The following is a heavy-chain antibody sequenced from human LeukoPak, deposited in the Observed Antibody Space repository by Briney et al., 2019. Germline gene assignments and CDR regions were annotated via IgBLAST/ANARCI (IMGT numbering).Heavy chain of an antibody. J-gene: IGHJ4*02. V-gene: IGHV1-69*06. Sequence: ASMKVSCKASGGTFSSYAISWVRQAPGQGLEWMGGIIPIFGTANYAQKFQGRVTITADKSTSTAYMELSSLRSEDTAVYYCARVEGGIRGIPDYWGQGTLVTVSS. CDR2: IIPIFGTA. CDR1: GGTFSSYA. D-gene: IGHD3-10*01. CDR3: ARVEGGIRGIPDY.